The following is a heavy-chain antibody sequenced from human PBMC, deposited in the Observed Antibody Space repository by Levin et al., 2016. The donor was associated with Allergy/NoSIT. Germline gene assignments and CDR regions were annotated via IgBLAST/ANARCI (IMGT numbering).Heavy chain of an antibody. CDR2: ISGSGGST. CDR3: AKDRNIWGSYRYLDY. V-gene: IGHV3-23*01. Sequence: WIRQPPGKGLEWVSGISGSGGSTYYADSVKGRFTVSRDNSKNTLYLQMNSLRAEDTAVYYCAKDRNIWGSYRYLDYWGQGTLVTVSS. D-gene: IGHD3-16*02. J-gene: IGHJ4*02.